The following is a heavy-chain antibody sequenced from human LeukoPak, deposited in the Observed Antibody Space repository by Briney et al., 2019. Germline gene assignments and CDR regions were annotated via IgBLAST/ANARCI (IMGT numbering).Heavy chain of an antibody. V-gene: IGHV1-18*01. CDR2: ISSYNGNT. Sequence: GASVKVSCKASGYTFTSYGISWVRQAPGQGLEWMGWISSYNGNTNYAQKLQGRVTMTTDTSTSAAYMELRSLRSDDTAVYYCARGVAGSYYYYYMDVWGKGTTVTISS. J-gene: IGHJ6*03. CDR3: ARGVAGSYYYYYMDV. D-gene: IGHD6-19*01. CDR1: GYTFTSYG.